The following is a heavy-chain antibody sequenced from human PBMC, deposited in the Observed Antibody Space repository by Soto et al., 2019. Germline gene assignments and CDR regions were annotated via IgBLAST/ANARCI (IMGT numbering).Heavy chain of an antibody. V-gene: IGHV4-30-4*01. Sequence: SETLSLTCTVSGGSISSGDYYWSWIRQPPGKGLEWIGYIYYSGSTYYNPSLKSRVTISVDTSKNQFSLKLSSVTAADTAVYYCARVFDSSGYYYGPMFDYWGQGTLVTVS. D-gene: IGHD3-22*01. J-gene: IGHJ4*02. CDR1: GGSISSGDYY. CDR2: IYYSGST. CDR3: ARVFDSSGYYYGPMFDY.